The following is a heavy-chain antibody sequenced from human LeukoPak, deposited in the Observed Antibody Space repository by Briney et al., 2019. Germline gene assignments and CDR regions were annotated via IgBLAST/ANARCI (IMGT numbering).Heavy chain of an antibody. D-gene: IGHD1-26*01. J-gene: IGHJ1*01. V-gene: IGHV1-69*04. Sequence: GASVKVSCKASGGTFSSYAISWVRQAPGRGLEWMGRIIPILGIANYAQKFQGRVTITADKSTSTAYMELSSLRSEDTAVYYCARDSTVGATILQHWGQGTLVTVSS. CDR2: IIPILGIA. CDR1: GGTFSSYA. CDR3: ARDSTVGATILQH.